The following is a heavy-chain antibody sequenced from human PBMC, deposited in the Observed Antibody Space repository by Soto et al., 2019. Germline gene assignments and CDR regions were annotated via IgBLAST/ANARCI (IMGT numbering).Heavy chain of an antibody. D-gene: IGHD3-22*01. Sequence: PSETLSLTCTVSGGSISSGDYYWSWIRQPPGKGLEWIGYIYYSGSTYYNPSLKSRVTISVDTSKNQFSLKLSSVTAADTAVYYCARDAPPDYYDSSGYYSNWFDPWGQGTLVTVSS. J-gene: IGHJ5*02. CDR1: GGSISSGDYY. V-gene: IGHV4-30-4*01. CDR3: ARDAPPDYYDSSGYYSNWFDP. CDR2: IYYSGST.